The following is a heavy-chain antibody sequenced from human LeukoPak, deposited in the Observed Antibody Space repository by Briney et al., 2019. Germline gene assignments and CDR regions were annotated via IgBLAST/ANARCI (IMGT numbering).Heavy chain of an antibody. D-gene: IGHD3-22*01. CDR2: ISSSSSYI. Sequence: GGSLRLSCAASGFTFSSYSMNWVRQAPGKGLEWVSSISSSSSYIYYADSVKGRFTISRDNAKNSLYLQMNSLRAEDTAVYYCARAGSEYYYDSKLGYWGQGTLVAVSS. CDR3: ARAGSEYYYDSKLGY. CDR1: GFTFSSYS. V-gene: IGHV3-21*01. J-gene: IGHJ4*02.